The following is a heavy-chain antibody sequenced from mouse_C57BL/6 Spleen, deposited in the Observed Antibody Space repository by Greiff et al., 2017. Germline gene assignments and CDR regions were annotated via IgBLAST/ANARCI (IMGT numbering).Heavy chain of an antibody. CDR3: ARHYYGSGGYFDY. D-gene: IGHD1-1*01. Sequence: QVQLQQPGAELVMPGASVKLSCKASGYTFTSYWMHWVKQRPGQGLEWIGEIDPSDSYTNYNQKFKGKSTLTVDKSCSTAYMQLSSLTSEDSAVYYCARHYYGSGGYFDYWGQGTTLTVSS. CDR1: GYTFTSYW. CDR2: IDPSDSYT. J-gene: IGHJ2*01. V-gene: IGHV1-69*01.